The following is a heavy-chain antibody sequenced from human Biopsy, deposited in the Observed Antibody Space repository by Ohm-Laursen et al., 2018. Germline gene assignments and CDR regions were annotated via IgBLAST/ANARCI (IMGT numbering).Heavy chain of an antibody. D-gene: IGHD5-18*01. Sequence: SLRLSCTATGFTFNNYGMQWVRQAPGKGLEWVAFIFYDGSNTYYADSVKGRFTISRDNSRDTLYLQMNSLRAEDTAVYYCAKDRYNYTPIGGFSMDVWGQGTTVTVSS. CDR1: GFTFNNYG. CDR3: AKDRYNYTPIGGFSMDV. V-gene: IGHV3-30*18. CDR2: IFYDGSNT. J-gene: IGHJ6*02.